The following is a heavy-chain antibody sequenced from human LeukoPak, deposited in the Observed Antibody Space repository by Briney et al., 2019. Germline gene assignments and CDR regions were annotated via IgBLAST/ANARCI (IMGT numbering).Heavy chain of an antibody. CDR3: GRGASDSGYWYFDL. CDR2: SRNKARSYTT. CDR1: GFTFNDYY. Sequence: PGGSLRLSCAASGFTFNDYYMDWVRQAPGKGLEWVARSRNKARSYTTEYAASVKGRFTISRDDSKNSLYLQMSSLQTEDTAVYYCGRGASDSGYWYFDLWGRGTLVTVSS. V-gene: IGHV3-72*01. D-gene: IGHD1-26*01. J-gene: IGHJ2*01.